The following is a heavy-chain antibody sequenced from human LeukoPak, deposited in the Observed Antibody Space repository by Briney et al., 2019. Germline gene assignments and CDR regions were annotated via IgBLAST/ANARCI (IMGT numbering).Heavy chain of an antibody. CDR3: AKSFVGSSSWYPYRTYYYYGMDV. CDR1: GFTFDDYA. V-gene: IGHV3-9*01. D-gene: IGHD6-13*01. CDR2: ISWNSGSI. Sequence: PGRSLRLSCAASGFTFDDYAMHWVRQAPGKGLEWVSGISWNSGSIGYADSVKGRFTISRDNSKNTLYLQMNSLRAEDTAVYYCAKSFVGSSSWYPYRTYYYYGMDVWGQGTTVTVSS. J-gene: IGHJ6*02.